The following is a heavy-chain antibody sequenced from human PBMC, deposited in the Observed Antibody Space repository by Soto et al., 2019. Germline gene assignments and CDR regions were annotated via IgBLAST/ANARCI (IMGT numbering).Heavy chain of an antibody. V-gene: IGHV1-58*01. CDR2: IVVGSGNT. CDR1: RLTFTCSA. D-gene: IGHD3-10*01. Sequence: PVKLSSKAPRLTFTCSAVQWARQARGQRLEWIGWIVVGSGNTNYAQKFRERVTITRDMSTSTAYMELSSLRSEDTAVYCWAAEPGWSYSSWGQGTMVTVSS. CDR3: AAEPGWSYSS. J-gene: IGHJ3*01.